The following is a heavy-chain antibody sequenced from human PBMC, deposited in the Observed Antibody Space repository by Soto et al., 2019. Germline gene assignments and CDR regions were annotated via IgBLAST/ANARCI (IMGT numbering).Heavy chain of an antibody. Sequence: ASVKVSCKASGYIFTRYYMHWVRQALGQGLEWMGIINPSGGSTTYAQKFQGRVIMTRDTSTSTVYMELSSLRSEDTAVYYCARDPGITWFRTSFKPGYNMDVWGQGTTVTVSS. J-gene: IGHJ6*02. CDR2: INPSGGST. CDR3: ARDPGITWFRTSFKPGYNMDV. CDR1: GYIFTRYY. V-gene: IGHV1-46*01. D-gene: IGHD2-2*01.